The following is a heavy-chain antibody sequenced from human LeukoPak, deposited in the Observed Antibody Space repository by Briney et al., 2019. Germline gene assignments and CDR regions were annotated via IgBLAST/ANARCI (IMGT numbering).Heavy chain of an antibody. CDR2: IIPIFGTA. CDR1: GGTFSSYA. Sequence: GASVKVSCKASGGTFSSYAISWVRQAPGQGLEWMGGIIPIFGTANYAQKFQGRVTITADESTSTAYMELSSLRSEDTAVYYCARTPLKPSVDIVATTTLDYWGQGTLVTVSS. V-gene: IGHV1-69*13. CDR3: ARTPLKPSVDIVATTTLDY. D-gene: IGHD5-12*01. J-gene: IGHJ4*02.